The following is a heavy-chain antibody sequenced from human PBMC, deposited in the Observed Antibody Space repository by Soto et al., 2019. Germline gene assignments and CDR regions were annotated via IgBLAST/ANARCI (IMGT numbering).Heavy chain of an antibody. Sequence: GESLKISCKGSGYSFTSYWIGWVRQMPGKGLEWMGIIYPGDSDTRYSPSFQGQVTISADKSISTAYLQWSSLKASDTAMYYCARLGGGNYYYYGMDVWGQGTTVTVSS. J-gene: IGHJ6*02. CDR3: ARLGGGNYYYYGMDV. CDR2: IYPGDSDT. V-gene: IGHV5-51*01. D-gene: IGHD3-16*01. CDR1: GYSFTSYW.